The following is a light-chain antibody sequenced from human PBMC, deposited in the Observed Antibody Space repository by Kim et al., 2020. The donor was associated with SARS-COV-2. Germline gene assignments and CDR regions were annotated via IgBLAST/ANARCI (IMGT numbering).Light chain of an antibody. CDR2: YDS. Sequence: SYELTQPPSVSVAPGKTARITCGGNNIGSKSVHWYQQKPGQAPVLLIYYDSDRPSGIPERFSGSNSGNTATLTISRVEAGDEADYYCQVWDSSSDHPGVF. CDR1: NIGSKS. V-gene: IGLV3-21*04. J-gene: IGLJ2*01. CDR3: QVWDSSSDHPGV.